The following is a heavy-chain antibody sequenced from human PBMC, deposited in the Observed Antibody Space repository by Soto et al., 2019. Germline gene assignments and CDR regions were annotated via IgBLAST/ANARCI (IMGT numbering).Heavy chain of an antibody. D-gene: IGHD5-18*01. CDR2: INAGNGNT. CDR1: GYTFTSYA. J-gene: IGHJ4*02. CDR3: ARGLNGYLHYFDY. V-gene: IGHV1-3*01. Sequence: ASVKVSCKASGYTFTSYALHWVRQAPGQRLEWMGWINAGNGNTKYSQKFQGRVTITRDTSASTAYMELSSLRSEDTAVYYCARGLNGYLHYFDYWGQGTPVTVSS.